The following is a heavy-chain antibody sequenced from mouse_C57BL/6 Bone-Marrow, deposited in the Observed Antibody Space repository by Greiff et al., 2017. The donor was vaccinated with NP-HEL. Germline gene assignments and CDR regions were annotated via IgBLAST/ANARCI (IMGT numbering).Heavy chain of an antibody. CDR2: IVSGDYYI. V-gene: IGHV5-9-1*02. Sequence: EVMLVESGEGLVKPGGSLKLSCAASGFTFSSYAMSWVRQPPEKRLEWVAYIVSGDYYIYYADTVKGRFTLSRDNARNTLYLQMSSLNTEDTAMYYCTRGRGPLDYWGQGTLVTVSA. J-gene: IGHJ3*01. CDR3: TRGRGPLDY. CDR1: GFTFSSYA.